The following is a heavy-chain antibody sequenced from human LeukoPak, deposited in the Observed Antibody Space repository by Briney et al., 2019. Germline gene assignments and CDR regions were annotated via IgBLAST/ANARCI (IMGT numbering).Heavy chain of an antibody. CDR3: ARSGSDAFDI. D-gene: IGHD1-26*01. Sequence: GASVKVSCKASGYTFSGYYMHWVRQAPGQGLEWMGWIYPNSGDTKYAQKFQGRVTVTRDTSFSTAFMEVSRLTSDDTAVYYCARSGSDAFDIWGQGTMVTVSS. CDR2: IYPNSGDT. CDR1: GYTFSGYY. J-gene: IGHJ3*02. V-gene: IGHV1-2*02.